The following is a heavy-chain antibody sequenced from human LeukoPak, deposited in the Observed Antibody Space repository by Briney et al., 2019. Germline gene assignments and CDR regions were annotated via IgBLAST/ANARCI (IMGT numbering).Heavy chain of an antibody. J-gene: IGHJ6*02. CDR2: ISWNSGSI. Sequence: GGSLRLSCAASGFTFRNYWMHWIRQAPGKGLEWVSGISWNSGSIDYADSVKGRFTISRDNAKNSLYLQMSSLRAEDTALYYCAKDITSSPPYYYGMDVWGRGTTVTVSS. D-gene: IGHD2-2*01. CDR1: GFTFRNYW. V-gene: IGHV3-9*01. CDR3: AKDITSSPPYYYGMDV.